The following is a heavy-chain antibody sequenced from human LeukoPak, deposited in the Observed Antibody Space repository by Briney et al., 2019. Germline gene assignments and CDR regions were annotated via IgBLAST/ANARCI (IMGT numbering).Heavy chain of an antibody. CDR3: AREPFLSYSPYYYYGMDV. Sequence: SETLSLTYTVSGGSISSYYWSWIRQPAGKGLEWIGRIYTSGSTNYNPSLKSRVTMSVDTSKNQFSLKLSSVTAADTAVYYCAREPFLSYSPYYYYGMDVWGQGTTVTVSS. J-gene: IGHJ6*02. CDR2: IYTSGST. V-gene: IGHV4-4*07. CDR1: GGSISSYY. D-gene: IGHD2-15*01.